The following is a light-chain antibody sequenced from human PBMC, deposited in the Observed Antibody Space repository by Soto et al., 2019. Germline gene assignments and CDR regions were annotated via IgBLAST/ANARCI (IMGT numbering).Light chain of an antibody. J-gene: IGKJ4*01. CDR2: ATS. Sequence: EIVMTQSPAPLSVSPGERATLSCTASQGVIGTLAWFQQKPGQAPRLLVYATSTRAAGIPARFSATGSGTEFTLTISSLQSEDVAVYYCQQYKQWPLTFGGGTRLDI. CDR3: QQYKQWPLT. CDR1: QGVIGT. V-gene: IGKV3D-15*01.